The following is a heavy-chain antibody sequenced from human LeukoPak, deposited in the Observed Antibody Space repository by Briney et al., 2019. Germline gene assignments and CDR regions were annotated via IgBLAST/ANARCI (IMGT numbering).Heavy chain of an antibody. CDR1: GFTFSNYA. J-gene: IGHJ4*02. V-gene: IGHV3-23*01. Sequence: GGSLRLSCAGSGFTFSNYAMSWVRQAPGKGLEWVSAISGSGISTFYADSVKGRFIISRDNSKNTLYLRMNSLRAEDTAVYFCAKDQAYHDGGQGTLVTVSS. CDR2: ISGSGIST. CDR3: AKDQAYHD. D-gene: IGHD3-22*01.